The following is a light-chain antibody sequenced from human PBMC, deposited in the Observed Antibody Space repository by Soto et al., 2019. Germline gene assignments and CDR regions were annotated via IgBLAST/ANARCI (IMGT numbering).Light chain of an antibody. J-gene: IGLJ1*01. CDR3: AAWDDNLSVLYV. CDR2: RNS. Sequence: QSVLTQSPSASGTPGQRVTISCSGSASTIGRNYVYWYQQLPGTAPKLLIYRNSQRPSGVPDRFSGSKSGPSPSLAIIGLRSEDEADYYCAAWDDNLSVLYVSGAGTKVTVL. CDR1: ASTIGRNY. V-gene: IGLV1-47*01.